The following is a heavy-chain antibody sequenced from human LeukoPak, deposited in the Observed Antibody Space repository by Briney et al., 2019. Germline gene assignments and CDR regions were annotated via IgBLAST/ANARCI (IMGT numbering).Heavy chain of an antibody. CDR1: GGTFSSYA. J-gene: IGHJ6*04. Sequence: SVKVSCKAFGGTFSSYAISWVRQAPGQGLEWMGGFIPIFGTANYAQKFQGRVTITADESTSTASMELSSLRSEDPAVYYCARDRWNDSYYYGMDVWGKGTTVTVSS. D-gene: IGHD1-1*01. V-gene: IGHV1-69*13. CDR2: FIPIFGTA. CDR3: ARDRWNDSYYYGMDV.